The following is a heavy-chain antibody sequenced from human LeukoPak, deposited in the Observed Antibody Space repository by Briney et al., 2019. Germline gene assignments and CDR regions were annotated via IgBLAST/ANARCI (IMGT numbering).Heavy chain of an antibody. J-gene: IGHJ4*02. CDR1: GFTFSSYS. V-gene: IGHV3-21*01. D-gene: IGHD6-13*01. Sequence: TGGSLRLSCAASGFTFSSYSMNWVRQAPGKGLDWVSSISSSSSYIYYADSVKGRFTISRDNAKNSLYLQMNSLRAEDTAVYYCARDRAAAGTFDYWGQGTLVTVSS. CDR2: ISSSSSYI. CDR3: ARDRAAAGTFDY.